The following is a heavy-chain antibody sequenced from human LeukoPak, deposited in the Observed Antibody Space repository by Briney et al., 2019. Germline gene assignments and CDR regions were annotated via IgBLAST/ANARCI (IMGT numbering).Heavy chain of an antibody. CDR3: ARDRGSGGYDTGALGY. D-gene: IGHD5-12*01. Sequence: SGGSLRLSCAASGFTFSSYWMSWVRQAPGKGLEWVSSISSSSSYIYYADSVKGRFTISRDNAKNSLYLQMNSLRAEDTAVYYCARDRGSGGYDTGALGYWGQGTLVTVSS. V-gene: IGHV3-21*01. CDR2: ISSSSSYI. CDR1: GFTFSSYW. J-gene: IGHJ4*02.